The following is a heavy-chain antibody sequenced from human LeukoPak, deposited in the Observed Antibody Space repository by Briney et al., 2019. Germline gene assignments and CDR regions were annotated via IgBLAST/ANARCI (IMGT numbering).Heavy chain of an antibody. V-gene: IGHV4-59*12. Sequence: SETLSLTCSVSGDSNSLYYWSWIRQPPGKGLEWIAYISYSGSANYSPSLKSRVTVSVDTSKNQFSLNLRSVTAADTAVYYCARGRYGGKYWGQGTLVTVSS. CDR1: GDSNSLYY. CDR2: ISYSGSA. D-gene: IGHD4-23*01. J-gene: IGHJ4*02. CDR3: ARGRYGGKY.